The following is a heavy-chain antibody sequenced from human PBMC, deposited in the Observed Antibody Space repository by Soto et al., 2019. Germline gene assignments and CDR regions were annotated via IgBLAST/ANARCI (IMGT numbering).Heavy chain of an antibody. D-gene: IGHD5-12*01. Sequence: SLRLSCAASGFTFSSYARHWVRQAPGKGLEWVAVISYDGSNKYYADSVKGRFTISRDNSKNTLYLQMNSLRAEDTAVYYCARHSYRFNSGYGFSMDVWGQGTMVTVSS. CDR2: ISYDGSNK. J-gene: IGHJ6*02. CDR1: GFTFSSYA. V-gene: IGHV3-30-3*01. CDR3: ARHSYRFNSGYGFSMDV.